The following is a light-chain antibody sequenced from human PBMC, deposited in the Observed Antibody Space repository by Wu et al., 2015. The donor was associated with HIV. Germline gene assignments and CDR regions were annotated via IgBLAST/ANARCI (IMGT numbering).Light chain of an antibody. CDR1: QNISRW. J-gene: IGKJ1*01. CDR3: QQYNNYRWT. Sequence: DIQMTQSPSTLSALVGDRVTITCRASQNISRWLAWYQQKPGKAPKVLIYKASNLESGVPLRFSGSGSVTDFTLTIDSLEPEDFATYYCQQYNNYRWTFGQETKVEVK. V-gene: IGKV1-5*03. CDR2: KAS.